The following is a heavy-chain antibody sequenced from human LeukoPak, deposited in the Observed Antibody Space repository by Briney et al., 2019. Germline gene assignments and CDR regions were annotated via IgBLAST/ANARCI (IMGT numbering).Heavy chain of an antibody. D-gene: IGHD1-1*01. CDR2: IFYSGST. CDR1: GVFIGTENYF. V-gene: IGHV4-39*01. J-gene: IGHJ4*02. Sequence: PSETLSLTCSVSGVFIGTENYFWGWVRQPPGKGLEWIGSIFYSGSTHCIPSLKSRVTISVDISKNQFSLRLNSVTAADTALYYCARLQLVPGYYFDYWGQGTLVTVSS. CDR3: ARLQLVPGYYFDY.